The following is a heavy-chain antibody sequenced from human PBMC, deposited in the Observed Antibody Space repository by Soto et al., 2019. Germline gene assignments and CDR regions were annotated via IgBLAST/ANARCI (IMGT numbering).Heavy chain of an antibody. V-gene: IGHV1-18*04. J-gene: IGHJ6*02. Sequence: GASVKVSCKASGYTFTSYGISWVRQAPGQGLEWMGWISAYNGNTNYAQKLQGRVTMTTDTSTSTAYMELRSLRSDDTAVYYCARSKVGAASYYYYGMDVWGQGTTVTVSS. CDR1: GYTFTSYG. D-gene: IGHD2-15*01. CDR2: ISAYNGNT. CDR3: ARSKVGAASYYYYGMDV.